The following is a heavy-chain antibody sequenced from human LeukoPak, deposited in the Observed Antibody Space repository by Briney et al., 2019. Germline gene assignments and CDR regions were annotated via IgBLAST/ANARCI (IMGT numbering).Heavy chain of an antibody. J-gene: IGHJ3*02. CDR2: IYYSGST. V-gene: IGHV4-39*01. CDR1: GGSISSSSYY. Sequence: PSETLSLTCTVSGGSISSSSYYWGWIRQPPGKGLEWIGSIYYSGSTYYNPSLKSRVTISVDTSKNQFSLKLSSVTAADTAVYYCATHDWLIGHFTFGGVIVFGAFDIWGQGTMVTVSS. CDR3: ATHDWLIGHFTFGGVIVFGAFDI. D-gene: IGHD3-16*02.